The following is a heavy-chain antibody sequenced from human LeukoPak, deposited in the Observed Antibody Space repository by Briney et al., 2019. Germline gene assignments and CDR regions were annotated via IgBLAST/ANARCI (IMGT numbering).Heavy chain of an antibody. CDR1: GYTFTGYY. Sequence: GASVKVSCKASGYTFTGYYMHWVRQAPGQGLEWMGWINPNSGGTNYAQKFQGRVTMTRDTSISTASMELSSLRSDDTAVYYCARRPNYYDSSGYYYFDYWGQGTLVTVSS. CDR2: INPNSGGT. D-gene: IGHD3-22*01. V-gene: IGHV1-2*02. CDR3: ARRPNYYDSSGYYYFDY. J-gene: IGHJ4*02.